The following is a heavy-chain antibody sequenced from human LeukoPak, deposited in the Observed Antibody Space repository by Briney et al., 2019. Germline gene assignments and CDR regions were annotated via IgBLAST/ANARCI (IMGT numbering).Heavy chain of an antibody. Sequence: QPGGSLRLSCAASGFTFSSYAMSWVRQAPGKGLEWVSAISGSGGGTYYADYVKGRFTISRDNSKNTLYMQMNSLRAEDTAVYYCAKYTSLRFLEWMGDRFDYWGQGTLVTVSS. V-gene: IGHV3-23*01. CDR3: AKYTSLRFLEWMGDRFDY. D-gene: IGHD3-3*01. CDR1: GFTFSSYA. J-gene: IGHJ4*02. CDR2: ISGSGGGT.